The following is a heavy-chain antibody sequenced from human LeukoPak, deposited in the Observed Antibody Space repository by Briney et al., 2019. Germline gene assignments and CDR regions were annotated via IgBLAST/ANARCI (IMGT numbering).Heavy chain of an antibody. CDR1: GFTFSDYY. V-gene: IGHV3-11*01. CDR2: ISSSGSTI. Sequence: GGSLRLSCAASGFTFSDYYMSWIRQVPGKGLEWVSYISSSGSTIYYADSVKGRFTISRDNAKNSLYLQMNNLRAEDTAVYYCARRSRDGYNYGGYFDYWGQGTLVTVSS. CDR3: ARRSRDGYNYGGYFDY. J-gene: IGHJ4*02. D-gene: IGHD5-24*01.